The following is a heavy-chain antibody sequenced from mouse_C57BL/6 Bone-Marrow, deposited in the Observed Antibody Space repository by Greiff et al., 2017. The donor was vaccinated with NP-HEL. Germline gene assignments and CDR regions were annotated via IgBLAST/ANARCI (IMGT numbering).Heavy chain of an antibody. D-gene: IGHD2-4*01. J-gene: IGHJ2*01. V-gene: IGHV1-82*01. CDR1: GYAFSSSW. Sequence: VKLMESGPELVKPGASVKISCKASGYAFSSSWMNWVKQRPGKGLEWIGRIYPGDGDTNYNGKFKGKATLTADKSSSTAYMQLSSLTSEDSAVYFCARWGYDYPFDYWGKGTTLTVSS. CDR3: ARWGYDYPFDY. CDR2: IYPGDGDT.